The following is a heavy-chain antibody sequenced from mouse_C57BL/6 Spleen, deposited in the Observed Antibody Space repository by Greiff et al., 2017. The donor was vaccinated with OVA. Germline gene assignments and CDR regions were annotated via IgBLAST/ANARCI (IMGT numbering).Heavy chain of an antibody. CDR2: IYPGSGNT. D-gene: IGHD2-4*01. V-gene: IGHV1-66*01. Sequence: VQLVESGPELVKPGASVKISCKASGYSFTSYYIHWVKQRPGQGLEWIGWIYPGSGNTKYNEKFKGKATLTADTSSSTAYMQLSSLTSEDSAVYYCASPDYDYDGGFAYWGQGTLVTVSA. J-gene: IGHJ3*01. CDR3: ASPDYDYDGGFAY. CDR1: GYSFTSYY.